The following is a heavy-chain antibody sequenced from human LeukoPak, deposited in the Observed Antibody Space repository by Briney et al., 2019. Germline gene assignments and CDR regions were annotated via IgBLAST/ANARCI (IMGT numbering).Heavy chain of an antibody. CDR2: ISSSGSTI. CDR3: ARGNYDYVWGSYRGPFDY. D-gene: IGHD3-16*02. J-gene: IGHJ4*02. Sequence: PGGSLRLSCAASGFTFSDYYMSWIRQAPGKGLEWVSYISSSGSTIYYADSVKGRFTISRDNAKNSLYLQMNSLRAEDTAVYYCARGNYDYVWGSYRGPFDYWGQGTLVTVSS. V-gene: IGHV3-11*01. CDR1: GFTFSDYY.